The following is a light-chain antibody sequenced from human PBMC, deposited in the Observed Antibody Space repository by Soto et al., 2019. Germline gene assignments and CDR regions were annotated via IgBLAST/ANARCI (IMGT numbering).Light chain of an antibody. Sequence: EIVLTQSPGTVSLSPGERATLSCRASQSVSSSYLAWYQQKPGQAPRPLIYGASSRAIGIPDRFSGSGSGTDFTLTISRLEPEDFAVDYCQQYGSSPWTFGQGTK. CDR3: QQYGSSPWT. J-gene: IGKJ1*01. CDR2: GAS. CDR1: QSVSSSY. V-gene: IGKV3-20*01.